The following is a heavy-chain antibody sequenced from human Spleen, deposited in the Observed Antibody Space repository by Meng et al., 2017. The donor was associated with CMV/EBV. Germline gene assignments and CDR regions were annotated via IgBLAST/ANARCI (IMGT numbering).Heavy chain of an antibody. J-gene: IGHJ6*02. V-gene: IGHV1-2*02. Sequence: ASVKVSCKASGYTFTAHYFHWVRQAPGQGLEWMGWINPNSGGTNYAQKFQGRVTMTRDTSISTAYMELSRLRSDDTAVYYCARDLPFDWLSGMDDWGQGTTVTVSS. D-gene: IGHD3-9*01. CDR1: GYTFTAHY. CDR2: INPNSGGT. CDR3: ARDLPFDWLSGMDD.